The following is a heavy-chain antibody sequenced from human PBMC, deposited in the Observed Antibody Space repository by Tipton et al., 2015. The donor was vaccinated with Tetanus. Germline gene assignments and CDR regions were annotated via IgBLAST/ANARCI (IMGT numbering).Heavy chain of an antibody. Sequence: SLRLSCAASGFPFSSYALIWFRQAPGKGLEWVSSITADGGGTYYADSVKGRFTISRDNSRNMVYLQMNSLRADDTAVYFCTKDLRPNVGFDLWGRGTLVTVSS. V-gene: IGHV3-23*01. CDR3: TKDLRPNVGFDL. CDR1: GFPFSSYA. CDR2: ITADGGGT. D-gene: IGHD3-16*01. J-gene: IGHJ2*01.